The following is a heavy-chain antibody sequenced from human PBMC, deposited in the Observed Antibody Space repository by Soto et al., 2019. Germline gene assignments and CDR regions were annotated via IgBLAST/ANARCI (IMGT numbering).Heavy chain of an antibody. D-gene: IGHD3-3*01. J-gene: IGHJ4*02. CDR2: ISWNSGSI. CDR1: GFTFDDYA. CDR3: AKGYDFWSGTIDY. V-gene: IGHV3-9*01. Sequence: EVQLVESGGGLVQPGRSLRLSCAASGFTFDDYAMHWVRQAPGKGLEWVSGISWNSGSIGYADSVKGRFTISRDNAKNSLYLQRNSLRAEDTALYYCAKGYDFWSGTIDYWGQGTLVTVSS.